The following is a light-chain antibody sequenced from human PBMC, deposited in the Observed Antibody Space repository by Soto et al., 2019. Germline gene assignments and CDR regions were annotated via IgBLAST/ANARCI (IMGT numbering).Light chain of an antibody. CDR3: ATWDSSRSAYV. CDR2: ENN. J-gene: IGLJ1*01. Sequence: QSVLTQPPSVSAAPGQKGTISRSGSSSNIGNNYVSWYQQLPGTAPKLLIYENNKRPSGIPDRFSGSKSGTSATLGITGLQTGDEADYYCATWDSSRSAYVFGTGTNVTVL. CDR1: SSNIGNNY. V-gene: IGLV1-51*02.